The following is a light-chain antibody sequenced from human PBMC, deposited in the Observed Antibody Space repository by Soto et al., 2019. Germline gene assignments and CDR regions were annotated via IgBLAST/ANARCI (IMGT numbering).Light chain of an antibody. Sequence: DIQMTQSPSSLSASVRDRVTITCRASQTISNYLNWYQQKPGKAPTLLIYAASNLQSGVPSRFSGSDSGTDFTLTINGLKPEDFATYYFQQSYSIPYTFGQGTKLEIK. CDR2: AAS. CDR1: QTISNY. V-gene: IGKV1-39*01. J-gene: IGKJ2*01. CDR3: QQSYSIPYT.